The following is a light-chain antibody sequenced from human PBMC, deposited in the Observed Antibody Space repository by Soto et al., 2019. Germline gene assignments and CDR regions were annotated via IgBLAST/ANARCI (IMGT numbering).Light chain of an antibody. J-gene: IGKJ2*01. CDR2: GAS. CDR3: QQYHNWPPQYS. Sequence: EIVMTQSPASLSVSPGDGATLSCRASQSVASNVAWYQQKPGQGPRLLIHGASTRAVGVPDRFSGSGSGTDFTLTINSPQSEDFAVYYCQQYHNWPPQYSFGQGTKLQIK. V-gene: IGKV3-15*01. CDR1: QSVASN.